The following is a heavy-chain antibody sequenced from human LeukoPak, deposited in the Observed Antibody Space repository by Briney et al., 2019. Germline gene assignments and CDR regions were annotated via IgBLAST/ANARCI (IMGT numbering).Heavy chain of an antibody. D-gene: IGHD5-18*01. Sequence: ASVKVSCKASGYTSTGYYMHWVRQAPGQGLEWMGWINPNSGGTNYAQKFQGWVTTTRDTSISTAYMELSRLRSDDTAVYYCARSGYSYGYWYYYGMDVWGQGTTVTVSS. J-gene: IGHJ6*02. CDR2: INPNSGGT. CDR3: ARSGYSYGYWYYYGMDV. V-gene: IGHV1-2*04. CDR1: GYTSTGYY.